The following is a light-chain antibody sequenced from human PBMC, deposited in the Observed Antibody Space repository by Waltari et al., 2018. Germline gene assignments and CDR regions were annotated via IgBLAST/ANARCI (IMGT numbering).Light chain of an antibody. Sequence: DIQMTQSPSSLSASVGDRVTITCRASQGISSWLVWYQQKPGKAPKLLIYKASSLQSGVPSRFSGSGSGTDFTLTISSLQPEDFATYYCQQYNSAPLTFGGGTKVEIK. CDR3: QQYNSAPLT. CDR1: QGISSW. V-gene: IGKV1D-16*01. CDR2: KAS. J-gene: IGKJ4*01.